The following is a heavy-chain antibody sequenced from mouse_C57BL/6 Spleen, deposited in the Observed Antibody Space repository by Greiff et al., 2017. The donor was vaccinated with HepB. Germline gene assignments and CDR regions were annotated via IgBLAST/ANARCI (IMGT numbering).Heavy chain of an antibody. CDR2: INPNYGTT. CDR3: ARAAIYNDSYAMDY. V-gene: IGHV1-39*01. D-gene: IGHD2-4*01. CDR1: GYSFTDYN. Sequence: VQLQQSGPELVKPGASVKISCKASGYSFTDYNMNWVKQSNGKSLEWIGVINPNYGTTSYNQKFKGKATLTVDQSTSTAYMQLNSLTSEDSAVYYCARAAIYNDSYAMDYWGQGTSVTVSS. J-gene: IGHJ4*01.